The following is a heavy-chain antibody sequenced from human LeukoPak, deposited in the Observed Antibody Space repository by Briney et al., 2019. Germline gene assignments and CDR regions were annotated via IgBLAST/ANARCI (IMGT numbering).Heavy chain of an antibody. Sequence: SETLSLTCTVSGASFNSDDQYWNWIRQSPGKGLEWIGSIHPSGMLYNNPSLESRITMSRDTSKNQFSLNLNSVTAADTAVYFCSRGLDSRKLGYWGQGISVTVSS. CDR2: IHPSGML. D-gene: IGHD3-22*01. CDR3: SRGLDSRKLGY. J-gene: IGHJ4*02. CDR1: GASFNSDDQY. V-gene: IGHV4-31*03.